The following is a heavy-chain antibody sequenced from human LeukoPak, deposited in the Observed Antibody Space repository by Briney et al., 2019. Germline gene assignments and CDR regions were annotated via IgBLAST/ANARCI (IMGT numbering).Heavy chain of an antibody. CDR2: IWCDGRNK. J-gene: IGHJ4*02. V-gene: IGHV3-33*01. CDR3: AGGGYDYGEGDY. D-gene: IGHD4-17*01. CDR1: GFIFSNYG. Sequence: GGSLRLSCAASGFIFSNYGMHWVRQAPGKGLEWVALIWCDGRNKYYVDSVKGRFTISRDNSKNTLYLQMNSLTAEDTAVYYCAGGGYDYGEGDYWGQGTLVTVSS.